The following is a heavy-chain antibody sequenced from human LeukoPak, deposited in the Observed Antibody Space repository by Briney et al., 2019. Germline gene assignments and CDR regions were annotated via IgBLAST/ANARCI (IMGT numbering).Heavy chain of an antibody. D-gene: IGHD6-19*01. Sequence: GGSLRLSCAASGFIFNTYGMHWVRQAPGKGLEWVAVIWFDGSIKYYADSVKGRFTISRDNSKDTLYLQMNSMRAEDTALYYCASAAGPFDNWGQGTLVTVSS. V-gene: IGHV3-33*01. CDR2: IWFDGSIK. CDR1: GFIFNTYG. J-gene: IGHJ4*02. CDR3: ASAAGPFDN.